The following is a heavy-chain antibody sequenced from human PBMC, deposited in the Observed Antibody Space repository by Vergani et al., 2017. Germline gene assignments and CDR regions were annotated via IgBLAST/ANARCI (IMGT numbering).Heavy chain of an antibody. CDR1: GFTFDDYT. CDR3: ANEIGIVTTGYYGMDV. D-gene: IGHD4-11*01. J-gene: IGHJ6*02. Sequence: EVQLLESGGGLVQPGGSLRLSCAVSGFTFDDYTMHWVRQAPGKGLEWVSLISWDDGSTYYADSVKGRFTISRDNSKNSLYLQMNSLRTEDTALYYCANEIGIVTTGYYGMDVWGQGNTVTVS. V-gene: IGHV3-43*01. CDR2: ISWDDGST.